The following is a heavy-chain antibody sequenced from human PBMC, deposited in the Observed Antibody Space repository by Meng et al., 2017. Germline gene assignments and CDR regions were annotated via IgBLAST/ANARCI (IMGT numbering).Heavy chain of an antibody. D-gene: IGHD6-19*01. Sequence: GESLKISCAASGFTFSSYEMNWVRQAPGKGLEWVAVISYDGSNKYYADSVKGRFTISRDNSKNTLYLQMNSLRAEDTAVYYCARGLIAVAGTLFDYWGQGTLVTVSS. V-gene: IGHV3-30*04. CDR2: ISYDGSNK. CDR3: ARGLIAVAGTLFDY. CDR1: GFTFSSYE. J-gene: IGHJ4*02.